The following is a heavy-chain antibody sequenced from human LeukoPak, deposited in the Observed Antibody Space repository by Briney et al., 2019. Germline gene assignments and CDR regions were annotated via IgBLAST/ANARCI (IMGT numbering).Heavy chain of an antibody. CDR2: INPNSGGT. J-gene: IGHJ3*02. D-gene: IGHD5-12*01. Sequence: ASVKVSCKASGYTFTGYYMHWVRQAPGQGLEWMGWINPNSGGTNYAQKFQGWVTMTRDTSISTAYMELSRLRSDDTAVYYCARAGGSGYAGALDIWGQGTMVTVSS. CDR3: ARAGGSGYAGALDI. V-gene: IGHV1-2*04. CDR1: GYTFTGYY.